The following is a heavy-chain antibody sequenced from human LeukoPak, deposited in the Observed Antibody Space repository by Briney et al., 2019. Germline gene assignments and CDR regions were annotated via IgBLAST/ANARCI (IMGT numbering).Heavy chain of an antibody. CDR3: ARDRKLTAPTPLDY. D-gene: IGHD3-16*01. Sequence: GGSLRLTCAASGFSFRGYAISWVRQAPGKGLEWVSYISSSSSYTNYADSVKGRFTISRDNAKNSLYLQMNSLRAEDTAVYYCARDRKLTAPTPLDYWGQGTLVTVSS. CDR1: GFSFRGYA. J-gene: IGHJ4*02. CDR2: ISSSSSYT. V-gene: IGHV3-11*06.